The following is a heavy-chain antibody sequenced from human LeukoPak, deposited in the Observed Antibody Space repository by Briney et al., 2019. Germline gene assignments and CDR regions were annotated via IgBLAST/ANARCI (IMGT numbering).Heavy chain of an antibody. CDR1: GFTFSSYW. J-gene: IGHJ6*04. CDR3: AELGITMIGGV. V-gene: IGHV3-7*01. D-gene: IGHD3-10*02. Sequence: GGSLRLSCAASGFTFSSYWMSWVRQAPGKGLEWVANIKQDGSEKYYVDSVKGRFTVSRDNAKNSLYLQMNSLRAEDTAVYYCAELGITMIGGVWGKGTTVTISS. CDR2: IKQDGSEK.